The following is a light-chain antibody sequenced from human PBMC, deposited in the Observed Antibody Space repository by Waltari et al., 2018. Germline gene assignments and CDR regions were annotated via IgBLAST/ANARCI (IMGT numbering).Light chain of an antibody. CDR2: NDD. V-gene: IGLV1-47*02. Sequence: QSVLTQPPSASGTPGQRVTIPCGWRRSNVETDNVYWYQQLPGKTPKLPIDNDDQRPSGVPDRFSGSKSGTSASLAISGLRSEDDADYYCAAWDASLGGYLFGTGTKVTVL. CDR1: RSNVETDN. CDR3: AAWDASLGGYL. J-gene: IGLJ1*01.